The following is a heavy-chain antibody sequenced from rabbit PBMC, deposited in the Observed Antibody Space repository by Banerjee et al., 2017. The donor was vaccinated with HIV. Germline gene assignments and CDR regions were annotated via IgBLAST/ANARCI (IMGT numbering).Heavy chain of an antibody. Sequence: QEQLEESGGGLFQPGGSLALTCKASGFDFSSYYMCWVRQAPGKGLEWIGCIGTSSGSAYYASWAKGRFTVYKTSSTTVTLQMTSLTAADTATYFCARAWRLWGPGTLVTVS. CDR2: IGTSSGSA. J-gene: IGHJ4*01. CDR3: ARAWRL. V-gene: IGHV1S45*01. CDR1: GFDFSSYY.